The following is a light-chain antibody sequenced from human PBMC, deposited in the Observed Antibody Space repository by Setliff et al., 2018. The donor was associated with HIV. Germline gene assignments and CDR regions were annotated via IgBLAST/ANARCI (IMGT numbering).Light chain of an antibody. CDR3: QQYNSYLTWT. V-gene: IGKV1-5*03. CDR2: KAS. J-gene: IGKJ1*01. Sequence: DIQMTQSPSTLSASVGGRVTITCRASQSISSWLAWYQQKPGKAPNLLIYKASTLESGVPSRFSGSGSGTEFTLTISSLQPDDFATYYCQQYNSYLTWTFGQGTKVDIK. CDR1: QSISSW.